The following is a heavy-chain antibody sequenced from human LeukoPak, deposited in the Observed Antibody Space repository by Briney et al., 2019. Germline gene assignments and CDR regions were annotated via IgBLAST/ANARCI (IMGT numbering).Heavy chain of an antibody. CDR3: AKDSWFGELSQWR. D-gene: IGHD3-10*01. J-gene: IGHJ4*02. Sequence: GGSLRLSCAASGFTFSTYALSWVRQAPGKGLEWVSTISGSGHSTYYADSVKGRFTISRDNSKNTLYLQMNSLRAEDTAVYYCAKDSWFGELSQWRWGQGTLVTVSS. CDR1: GFTFSTYA. V-gene: IGHV3-23*01. CDR2: ISGSGHST.